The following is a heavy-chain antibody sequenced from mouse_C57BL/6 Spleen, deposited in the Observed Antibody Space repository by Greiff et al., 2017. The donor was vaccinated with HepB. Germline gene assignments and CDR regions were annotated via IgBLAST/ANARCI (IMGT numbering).Heavy chain of an antibody. Sequence: EVTLMESGGGLVKPGGSLKLSCAASGFTFSSYAMSWVRQTPEKRLEWVATISDGGSYTYYPDNVKGRFTISRDNAKNNLYLQMSHLKSEDTAMYYCARSRYGSSPDYFDYWGQGTTLTVSS. D-gene: IGHD1-1*01. CDR2: ISDGGSYT. CDR3: ARSRYGSSPDYFDY. J-gene: IGHJ2*01. CDR1: GFTFSSYA. V-gene: IGHV5-4*03.